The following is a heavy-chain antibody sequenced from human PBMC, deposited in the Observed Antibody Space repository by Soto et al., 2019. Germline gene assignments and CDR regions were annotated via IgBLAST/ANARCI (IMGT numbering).Heavy chain of an antibody. CDR2: IWYDGSNK. CDR3: AREIYSGYDDAFDI. V-gene: IGHV3-33*01. D-gene: IGHD5-12*01. CDR1: GFTFSSYG. J-gene: IGHJ3*02. Sequence: GGSLRLSCAASGFTFSSYGMHWVLQAPGKGLEWVAVIWYDGSNKYYADSVKGRFTISRDNSKNTLYLQMNSLRAEDTAVYYCAREIYSGYDDAFDIWGQGTMVTVSS.